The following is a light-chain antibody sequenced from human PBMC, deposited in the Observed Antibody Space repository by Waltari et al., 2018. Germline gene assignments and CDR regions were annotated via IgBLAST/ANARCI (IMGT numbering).Light chain of an antibody. V-gene: IGKV1-5*03. CDR1: QTIDTW. CDR3: QQCNGSPWT. CDR2: RAS. J-gene: IGKJ1*01. Sequence: DIQMTQSPSTLSASVGDRVTITCRASQTIDTWVAWYQQKPGKAPPLLIYRASTFQSGVPSRFSGGGYGTEFTLTISGLQPDDFATYYCQQCNGSPWTFGQGTKVEIK.